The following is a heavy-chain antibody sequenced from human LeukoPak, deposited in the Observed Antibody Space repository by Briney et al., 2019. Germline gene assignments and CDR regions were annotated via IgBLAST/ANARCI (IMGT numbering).Heavy chain of an antibody. CDR2: ISGSGGST. CDR3: AKGSGASIAAPFDY. D-gene: IGHD6-6*01. Sequence: GGSLRLYCAASGFTFSSYAMSWVRQAPGKGLEWVSAISGSGGSTYYADAVKGRFTISRDNSKNTLYLQMNSLRAEDTAVYYCAKGSGASIAAPFDYWGQGALVTVSS. CDR1: GFTFSSYA. V-gene: IGHV3-23*01. J-gene: IGHJ4*02.